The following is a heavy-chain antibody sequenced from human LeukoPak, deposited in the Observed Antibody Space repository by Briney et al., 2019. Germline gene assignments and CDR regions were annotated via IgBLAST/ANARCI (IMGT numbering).Heavy chain of an antibody. V-gene: IGHV3-21*06. J-gene: IGHJ4*02. CDR1: GFTFSSYS. CDR2: ISSSSSYI. Sequence: GGSLRLSCAASGFTFSSYSMNWVRQAPGKGLEWVSSISSSSSYIYYADSVKGRFTISRDNAKNILYLQMNSLRVEDTAVYYCARDLDWLLFDYWGQGTLVTVSS. CDR3: ARDLDWLLFDY. D-gene: IGHD3-9*01.